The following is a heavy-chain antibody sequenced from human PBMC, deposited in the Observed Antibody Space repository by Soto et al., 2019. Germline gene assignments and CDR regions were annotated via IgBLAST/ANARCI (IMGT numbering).Heavy chain of an antibody. CDR3: ARQRTSVVTQAYFDV. CDR2: IYYSGRT. D-gene: IGHD2-21*02. J-gene: IGHJ4*02. Sequence: PSETLSLTCTVSGGSISNAAYSWSWIRQPPGKGLEWIGSIYYSGRTYNNPSLRSRVSMSIDTSKDQFSLKLKSVTAADTALYFCARQRTSVVTQAYFDVWGPGSLVTVSS. CDR1: GGSISNAAYS. V-gene: IGHV4-30-2*03.